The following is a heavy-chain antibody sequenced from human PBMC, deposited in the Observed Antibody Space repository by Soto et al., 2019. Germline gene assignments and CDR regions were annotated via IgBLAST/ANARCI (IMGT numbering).Heavy chain of an antibody. Sequence: KVSCKASGYTFTYYTVHWVRQAPGQRLEWMGWINAGDGNTKYSPNFQGRVTITKDTSVSTVYMELSSLRSEDTAVYFCTRDYYDSSGYYPKFDYWGQGTLVTVS. D-gene: IGHD3-22*01. J-gene: IGHJ4*02. V-gene: IGHV1-3*01. CDR2: INAGDGNT. CDR1: GYTFTYYT. CDR3: TRDYYDSSGYYPKFDY.